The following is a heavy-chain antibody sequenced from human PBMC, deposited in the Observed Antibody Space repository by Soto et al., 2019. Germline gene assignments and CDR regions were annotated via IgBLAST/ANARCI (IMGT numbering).Heavy chain of an antibody. Sequence: PGGSLRLSCAASGFIVSSNYMNWVRQAPGKGLERIAYITPTSRAINYADSVKGRFTISRDSSKNTLYLQMNSLRDEDTAVYYCASGPGPTNYYDILTGPQGVFDYWGQGTLVTVSS. CDR2: ITPTSRAI. D-gene: IGHD3-9*01. CDR3: ASGPGPTNYYDILTGPQGVFDY. J-gene: IGHJ4*02. CDR1: GFIVSSNY. V-gene: IGHV3-48*02.